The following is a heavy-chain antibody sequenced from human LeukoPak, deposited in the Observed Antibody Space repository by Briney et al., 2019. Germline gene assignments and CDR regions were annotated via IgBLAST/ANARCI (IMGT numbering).Heavy chain of an antibody. J-gene: IGHJ6*02. CDR1: GYTFTGYY. D-gene: IGHD3-10*01. Sequence: GASVKVSCKASGYTFTGYYMHWVRQAPGQGLEWMGWINPNSGGTNYAQKFQGRVTMTRDTSISTACMELSRLRSDDTAVYYCARDLGGSGSYYNGYYYYGMDVWGQGTTVTVSS. CDR2: INPNSGGT. V-gene: IGHV1-2*02. CDR3: ARDLGGSGSYYNGYYYYGMDV.